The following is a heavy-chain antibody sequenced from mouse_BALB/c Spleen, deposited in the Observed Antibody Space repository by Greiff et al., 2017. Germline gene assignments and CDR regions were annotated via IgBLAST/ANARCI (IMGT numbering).Heavy chain of an antibody. Sequence: EVKLMESGGGLVKPGGSLKLSCAASGFTFSSYAMSWVRQTPEKRLEWVASISSGGSTYYPDSVKGRFTISRDNARNILYLQMSSLRSEDTAMYYCARSYYGNYLDYWGQGTTLTVSS. CDR2: ISSGGST. J-gene: IGHJ2*01. V-gene: IGHV5-6-5*01. CDR3: ARSYYGNYLDY. D-gene: IGHD2-10*01. CDR1: GFTFSSYA.